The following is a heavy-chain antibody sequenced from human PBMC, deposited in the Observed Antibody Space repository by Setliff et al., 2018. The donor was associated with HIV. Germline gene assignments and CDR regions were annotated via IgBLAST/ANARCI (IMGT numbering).Heavy chain of an antibody. Sequence: GGSLRLSCAASGFTFNNYAIHWVRQAPGKGLEWVALISYDGTYKYYAESVKGRFTISRDNSRNTLYLQMNSLRTEDTAVYYCAKDWGSRLSYSFYYMDVWGKGTTVTVS. V-gene: IGHV3-30*04. CDR3: AKDWGSRLSYSFYYMDV. D-gene: IGHD3-16*01. J-gene: IGHJ6*03. CDR2: ISYDGTYK. CDR1: GFTFNNYA.